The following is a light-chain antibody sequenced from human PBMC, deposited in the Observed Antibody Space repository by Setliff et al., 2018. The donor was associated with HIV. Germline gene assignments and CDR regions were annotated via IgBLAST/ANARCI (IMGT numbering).Light chain of an antibody. Sequence: SVLTQPASVSGSPGQSITISCTGTSSDVGRYNLVSWYQQHPGKAPKLMIYQVTKRPSGVSNRFSGSKSGNTASLTISGLQAEDEADYYCCSNTGSNTYVFGTGTKVTVL. J-gene: IGLJ1*01. CDR3: CSNTGSNTYV. CDR2: QVT. V-gene: IGLV2-23*02. CDR1: SSDVGRYNL.